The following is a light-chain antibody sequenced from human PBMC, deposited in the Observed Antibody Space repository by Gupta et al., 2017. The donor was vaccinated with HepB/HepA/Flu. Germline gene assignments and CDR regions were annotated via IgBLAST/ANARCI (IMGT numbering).Light chain of an antibody. J-gene: IGLJ1*01. V-gene: IGLV1-44*01. CDR1: NSNIGRNA. Sequence: QSVLTQPPSASWTPGQSVILSCSRSNSNIGRNAVNCYQQVPGAAPNLVIYRNDHRPSGGPDRFSGARSGTSASLAISGLQSEDEADYYCSTWDDSLDGLCVFGTGTKVTVL. CDR3: STWDDSLDGLCV. CDR2: RND.